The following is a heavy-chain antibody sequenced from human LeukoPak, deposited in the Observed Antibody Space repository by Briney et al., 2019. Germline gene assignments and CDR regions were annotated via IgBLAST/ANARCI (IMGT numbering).Heavy chain of an antibody. D-gene: IGHD3-22*01. J-gene: IGHJ4*02. CDR2: IYTSGST. V-gene: IGHV4-61*02. Sequence: NASETLSLTCTVSGGSISSGSYYWSWLRQPAEKGLEWIGRIYTSGSTNYNPSLKSRVTISVDTSKNQFSLKLSSVTAADTAVYYCARGGGLVVVIRPLDYWGQGTLVTVSS. CDR1: GGSISSGSYY. CDR3: ARGGGLVVVIRPLDY.